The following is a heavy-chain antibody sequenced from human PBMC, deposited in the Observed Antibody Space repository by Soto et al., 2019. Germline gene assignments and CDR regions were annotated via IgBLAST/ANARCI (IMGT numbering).Heavy chain of an antibody. CDR3: AREDYYDSSGYPFDY. CDR1: GFTFSGSA. V-gene: IGHV3-23*01. Sequence: GGSLRLSCAASGFTFSGSAMTWVRQAPGKWLEYVSSITSSGSEVFHAASVKGRFTMSRDNSKNTLYLQMNSLRAEDTAVYYCAREDYYDSSGYPFDYWGQGTLVTVSS. CDR2: ITSSGSEV. D-gene: IGHD3-22*01. J-gene: IGHJ4*02.